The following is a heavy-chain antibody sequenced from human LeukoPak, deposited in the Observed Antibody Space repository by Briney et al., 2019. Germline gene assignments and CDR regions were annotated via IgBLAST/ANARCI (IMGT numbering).Heavy chain of an antibody. J-gene: IGHJ4*02. CDR1: GFAFSSYA. V-gene: IGHV3-64*01. Sequence: GGSLRLSCAASGFAFSSYAMNWVRQAPGKGLEYVSSISYNGGSTYYANSVKGRFTISKDNSRNTLYLQMGSLRAEDMAVYYCARLAGGSYSDYWGQGTLVTVSS. CDR2: ISYNGGST. D-gene: IGHD1-26*01. CDR3: ARLAGGSYSDY.